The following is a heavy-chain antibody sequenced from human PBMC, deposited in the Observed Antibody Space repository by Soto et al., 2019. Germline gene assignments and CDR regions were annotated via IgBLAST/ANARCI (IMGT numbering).Heavy chain of an antibody. Sequence: PGGSLRLSCAASEFIFSSYSMNWVRQAPGKGLEWVSSISSRRNYIHYADSVRGRFTISRDNAKNSLYLQMNSLRAEDTAVYYCARWEDGSGNYSYFFSGMDVWGPGTTVTVSS. CDR1: EFIFSSYS. J-gene: IGHJ6*02. V-gene: IGHV3-21*01. D-gene: IGHD3-10*01. CDR2: ISSRRNYI. CDR3: ARWEDGSGNYSYFFSGMDV.